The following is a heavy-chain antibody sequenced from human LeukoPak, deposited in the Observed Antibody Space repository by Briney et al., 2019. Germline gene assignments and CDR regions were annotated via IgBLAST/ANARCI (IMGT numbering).Heavy chain of an antibody. D-gene: IGHD1-26*01. CDR1: SGSISSSSYY. J-gene: IGHJ3*02. CDR3: ARASEEWELTLGDVFDI. CDR2: IYYSGST. Sequence: SETLSLTCTVSSGSISSSSYYWGWIRQPPGKGLEWIGSIYYSGSTYYNPSLKSRVTISVDTSKNQFSLKLSSVTAADTAVYYCARASEEWELTLGDVFDIWGQGTMVTVSS. V-gene: IGHV4-39*07.